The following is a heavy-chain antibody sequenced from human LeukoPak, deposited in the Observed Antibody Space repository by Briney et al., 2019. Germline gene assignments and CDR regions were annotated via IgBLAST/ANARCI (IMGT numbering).Heavy chain of an antibody. CDR1: GGSINNYY. CDR2: IYYSGST. V-gene: IGHV4-59*12. CDR3: ARGVLAEYYGSGRADRDYFDY. D-gene: IGHD3-10*01. J-gene: IGHJ4*02. Sequence: PSETLSLTCTVSGGSINNYYWSWIRQPPGKGLEWIGYIYYSGSTNYNPSLKSRVTISVDTSKNQFSLKLSSVIAADTAVYYCARGVLAEYYGSGRADRDYFDYWGQGTLVTVSS.